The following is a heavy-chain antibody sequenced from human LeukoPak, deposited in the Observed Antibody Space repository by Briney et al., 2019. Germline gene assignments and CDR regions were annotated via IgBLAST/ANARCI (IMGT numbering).Heavy chain of an antibody. Sequence: SETLSLTCTVSGGSISSYYWSWIRQPAGKGLELIGRIYTSGSTNYNPSLKSRVTISVDTSKNQFSLKLSSVTAADTAVYYCARDVDYSNPLYYYYYMDVWGKGTTVTVSS. J-gene: IGHJ6*03. V-gene: IGHV4-4*07. CDR2: IYTSGST. CDR1: GGSISSYY. D-gene: IGHD4-11*01. CDR3: ARDVDYSNPLYYYYYMDV.